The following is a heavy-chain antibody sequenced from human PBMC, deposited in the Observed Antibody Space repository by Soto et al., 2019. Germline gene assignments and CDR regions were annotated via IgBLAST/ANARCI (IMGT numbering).Heavy chain of an antibody. D-gene: IGHD6-6*01. CDR1: GISLSTSGVG. J-gene: IGHJ3*02. V-gene: IGHV2-5*01. CDR2: IYWNDDK. Sequence: SGPTLVNPTQTLTLTCTLSGISLSTSGVGLGWIRQTPGKALEWLALIYWNDDKHYNPSLRTRLTITKDTSKNQAVLTMTNLDPVDTATYYCARGLATLPVFAFDIWDQGTVVTVSS. CDR3: ARGLATLPVFAFDI.